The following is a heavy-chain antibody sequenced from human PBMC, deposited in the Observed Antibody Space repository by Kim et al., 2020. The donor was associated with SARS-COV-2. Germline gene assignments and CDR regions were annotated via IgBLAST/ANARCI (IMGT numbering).Heavy chain of an antibody. Sequence: GGSLRLSCAASGFTFSSYAMHWVRQAPGKGLEWVAVISYDGSNKYYADSVKGRFTISRDNSKNTLYLQMNSLRAEDTAVYYCARGLDIVATIGFDYWGQGTLVTVSS. D-gene: IGHD5-12*01. V-gene: IGHV3-30*04. CDR3: ARGLDIVATIGFDY. CDR1: GFTFSSYA. J-gene: IGHJ4*02. CDR2: ISYDGSNK.